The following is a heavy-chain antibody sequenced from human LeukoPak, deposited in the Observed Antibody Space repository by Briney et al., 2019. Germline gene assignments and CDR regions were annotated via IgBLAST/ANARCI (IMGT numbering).Heavy chain of an antibody. Sequence: PGGSLRLSCAASGFTFSDSYMSWIRQSPGKGLEWVSHISNSGHIIYYADSVKGRFTISRDNAKNSLYLQMNSLRAEDTAVYYCAGTRGPLLPEHWGQGTLVTVSS. CDR2: ISNSGHII. CDR1: GFTFSDSY. CDR3: AGTRGPLLPEH. J-gene: IGHJ1*01. V-gene: IGHV3-11*04. D-gene: IGHD3-22*01.